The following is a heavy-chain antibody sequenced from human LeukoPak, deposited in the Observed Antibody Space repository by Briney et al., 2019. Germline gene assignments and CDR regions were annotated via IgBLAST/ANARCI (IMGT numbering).Heavy chain of an antibody. CDR2: IIPILGIA. Sequence: SVKVSCKASGGTFSSYTVSWVRQAPGQGLEWMGRIIPILGIANYAQKFQGRVTITADKSTSTAYMELSSLRSEDTAVYYCARAQDSSGYDAFDIWGQGTMVTVSS. D-gene: IGHD3-22*01. V-gene: IGHV1-69*02. CDR3: ARAQDSSGYDAFDI. CDR1: GGTFSSYT. J-gene: IGHJ3*02.